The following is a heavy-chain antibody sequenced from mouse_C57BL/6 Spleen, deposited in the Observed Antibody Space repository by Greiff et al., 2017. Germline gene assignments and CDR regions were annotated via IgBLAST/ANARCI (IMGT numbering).Heavy chain of an antibody. CDR1: GYSITSGYY. Sequence: EVQRVESGPGLVKPSQSLSLTCSVTGYSITSGYYWNWIRQFPGNKLEWMGYISYDGSNNYNPSPKNRISITRDTSKNQFFLKLNSVTTEDTATYYCAREESGRPWFAYWGQGTLVTVSA. J-gene: IGHJ3*01. CDR3: AREESGRPWFAY. V-gene: IGHV3-6*01. CDR2: ISYDGSN.